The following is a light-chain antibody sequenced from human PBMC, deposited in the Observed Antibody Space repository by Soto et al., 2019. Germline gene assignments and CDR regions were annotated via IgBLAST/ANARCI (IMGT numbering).Light chain of an antibody. J-gene: IGLJ1*01. CDR1: SSDVGNYNL. CDR2: AGS. V-gene: IGLV2-23*01. Sequence: QSVLTQPASVSGSPGQSITISCTGTSSDVGNYNLVSWYQQHPGKAPKVMIYAGSNRPSGVSHRFSGFKSGNTASLTISGLQAEDEADYHCCSYAGSNTYVFGTGTKVTVL. CDR3: CSYAGSNTYV.